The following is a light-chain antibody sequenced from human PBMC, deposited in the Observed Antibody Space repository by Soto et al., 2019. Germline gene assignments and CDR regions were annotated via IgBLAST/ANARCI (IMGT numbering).Light chain of an antibody. V-gene: IGKV3-20*01. CDR1: QSVXSSH. Sequence: IVMTAPRVTLSLSPGDTATLCCRASQSVXSSHLAWYQQKPGQAPRVLXYCASSRATGIPDRLSGSGSGTDFTLSISRLEPEDFAAYYCQQYGLTIRTFGGGTKVDIK. J-gene: IGKJ4*01. CDR2: CAS. CDR3: QQYGLTIRT.